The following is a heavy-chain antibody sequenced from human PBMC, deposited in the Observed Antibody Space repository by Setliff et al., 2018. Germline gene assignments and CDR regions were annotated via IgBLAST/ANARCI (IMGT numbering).Heavy chain of an antibody. CDR3: ARLPNYVWGSPVDY. Sequence: SETLSLTCAVYGGSFSDYYWTWIRQPPGKGLEWVGEINHRGSTRYAPSLQSRVTISVDTSKNQFSLTLSSVTAAETAVYYCARLPNYVWGSPVDYWGQGTLVTVSS. J-gene: IGHJ4*02. V-gene: IGHV4-34*01. CDR2: INHRGST. D-gene: IGHD3-16*01. CDR1: GGSFSDYY.